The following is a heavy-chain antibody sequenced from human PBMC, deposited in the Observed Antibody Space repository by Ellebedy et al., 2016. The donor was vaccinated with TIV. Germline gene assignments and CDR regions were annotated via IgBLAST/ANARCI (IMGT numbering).Heavy chain of an antibody. Sequence: MPGGSLRLSCSVSGGSLSSTSYYWAWIRQPPGKGLEYIGSVYYSGRPYYSPSFKSRVTLSADTSKNQFSLNLRTATAADTAVYYCARTDPWQPIDDWGQGILVSVSS. CDR2: VYYSGRP. V-gene: IGHV4-39*01. CDR1: GGSLSSTSYY. CDR3: ARTDPWQPIDD. D-gene: IGHD2-21*02. J-gene: IGHJ4*02.